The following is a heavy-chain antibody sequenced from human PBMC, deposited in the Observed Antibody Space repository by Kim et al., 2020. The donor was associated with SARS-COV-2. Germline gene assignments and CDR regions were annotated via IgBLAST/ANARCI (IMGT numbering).Heavy chain of an antibody. J-gene: IGHJ6*02. Sequence: SETLSLTCAVYGGSFSGYYWSWIRQPPGKGLEWIGEINHSGSTNYNPSLKSRVTISVDTSKNQFSLKLSSVTAADTAVYYCARKLAILYCSSTSCYSDTPDHSGGMDVWGQGTTVTVSS. V-gene: IGHV4-34*01. D-gene: IGHD2-2*01. CDR2: INHSGST. CDR1: GGSFSGYY. CDR3: ARKLAILYCSSTSCYSDTPDHSGGMDV.